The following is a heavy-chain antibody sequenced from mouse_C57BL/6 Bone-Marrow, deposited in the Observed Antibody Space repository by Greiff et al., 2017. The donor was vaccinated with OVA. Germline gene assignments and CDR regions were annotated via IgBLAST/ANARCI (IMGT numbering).Heavy chain of an antibody. CDR1: GYSITSGYY. D-gene: IGHD2-10*01. Sequence: EVQLQQSGPGLVKPSQSLSLTCSVTGYSITSGYYWNWIRQFPGNNLEWMGYISYDGSNNYNPSLKNRISITRDTSKNQFFLKLNSVTTEDTATYYCAINAYYGNYDYYAMDSWGQGTSVTVSS. V-gene: IGHV3-6*01. CDR3: AINAYYGNYDYYAMDS. J-gene: IGHJ4*01. CDR2: ISYDGSN.